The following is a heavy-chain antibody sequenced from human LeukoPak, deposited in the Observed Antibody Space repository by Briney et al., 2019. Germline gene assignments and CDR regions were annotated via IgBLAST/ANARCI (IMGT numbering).Heavy chain of an antibody. CDR3: ARRGIVVRGFLIGLHKQAYYFDY. Sequence: PGGSLRLSCAASGFIFRSYWMVWVRQAPGRGLEWVSGIRESGGGTYYTDSVKGRFTVSRDNSKNTVYLQMNSLRGEDTAVYYCARRGIVVRGFLIGLHKQAYYFDYWGQGALVTVSS. J-gene: IGHJ4*02. CDR1: GFIFRSYW. V-gene: IGHV3-23*01. CDR2: IRESGGGT. D-gene: IGHD3-10*01.